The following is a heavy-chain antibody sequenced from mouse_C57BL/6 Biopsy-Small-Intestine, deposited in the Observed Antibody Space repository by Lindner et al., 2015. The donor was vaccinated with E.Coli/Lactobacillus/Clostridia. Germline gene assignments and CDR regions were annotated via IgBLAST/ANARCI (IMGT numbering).Heavy chain of an antibody. CDR2: INPNTGGS. V-gene: IGHV1-18*01. D-gene: IGHD2-14*01. Sequence: VQLQESGTELAKPGASVKIPCKASGYTFTEYNMDWVKQSHGQSLEWIGDINPNTGGSIFNQKFKDKATLTVDKSSSIAYMELRSLTSGDSAVYYCARRPRTTIFYAMDYWGQGTSVTVSS. CDR1: GYTFTEYN. CDR3: ARRPRTTIFYAMDY. J-gene: IGHJ4*01.